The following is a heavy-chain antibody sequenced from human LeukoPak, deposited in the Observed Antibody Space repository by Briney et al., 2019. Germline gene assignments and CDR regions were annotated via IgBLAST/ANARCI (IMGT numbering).Heavy chain of an antibody. CDR1: GFTFGDYA. V-gene: IGHV3-49*03. CDR3: SRDQLGGDPNDYYYYYMDV. CDR2: IRSKHYGGAI. J-gene: IGHJ6*03. D-gene: IGHD4-17*01. Sequence: GGSLRLSCTTSGFTFGDYAMSWFRQAPGKGLEWVGFIRSKHYGGAIEYAASVKGRFTISRDDSKGTAYLQMNSLKSEDTAVYYCSRDQLGGDPNDYYYYYMDVWGKGTTVTVSS.